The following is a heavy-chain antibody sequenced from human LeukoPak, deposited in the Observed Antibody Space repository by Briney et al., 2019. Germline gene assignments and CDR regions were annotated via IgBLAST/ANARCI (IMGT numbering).Heavy chain of an antibody. CDR3: VKDEGYCSSTSCLDFDY. CDR2: ISGSGGST. D-gene: IGHD2-2*01. CDR1: GFTFSSYA. V-gene: IGHV3-23*01. Sequence: PGGSLRLSCAASGFTFSSYAMSWVRQAPGKGLEWVSAISGSGGSTYYADSVKGRFTISRDNSKNTLYLQMNSLRAEDTAVYYCVKDEGYCSSTSCLDFDYWGQGTLVTVSS. J-gene: IGHJ4*02.